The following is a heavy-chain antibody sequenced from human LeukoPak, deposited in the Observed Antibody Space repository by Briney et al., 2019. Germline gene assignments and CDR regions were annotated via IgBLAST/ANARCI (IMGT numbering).Heavy chain of an antibody. CDR3: VRDVDTFFDY. Sequence: SETLSLTCAVYGGPFSGYYWSWIRQPPGKGLEWIGEINHSGSTNYNPSLKSRVTISVDTSKNQFSLKLSSVTAADTAVYYCVRDVDTFFDYWGQGTLVTVSS. CDR1: GGPFSGYY. CDR2: INHSGST. J-gene: IGHJ4*02. V-gene: IGHV4-34*01. D-gene: IGHD5-18*01.